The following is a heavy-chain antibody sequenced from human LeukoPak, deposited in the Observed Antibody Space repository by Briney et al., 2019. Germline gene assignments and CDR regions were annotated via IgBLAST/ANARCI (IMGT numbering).Heavy chain of an antibody. D-gene: IGHD3-3*01. CDR2: INHSGST. J-gene: IGHJ4*02. CDR3: ATKTRYDFWSGYYPNYFDY. Sequence: SETLSLTCAVYGGSFSGYYWSWIRQPRGKGLEWIGVINHSGSTNYNPSLKSRVTISVDTSKNQFSLKLSSVTAADTAVYYCATKTRYDFWSGYYPNYFDYWGQGTLVTVSS. V-gene: IGHV4-34*01. CDR1: GGSFSGYY.